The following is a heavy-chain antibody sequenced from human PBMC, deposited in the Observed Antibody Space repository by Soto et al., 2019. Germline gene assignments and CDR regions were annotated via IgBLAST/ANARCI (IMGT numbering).Heavy chain of an antibody. D-gene: IGHD3-10*01. V-gene: IGHV3-23*01. J-gene: IGHJ4*02. Sequence: EVQLLESGGGLVQPGGSLRLSCAASRFTFSSYAMSWVRQAPGKGLEWVSSISAGGGSTYYADSVKGRFTISRDNSKNTLYLQMNSLRAEDTAVYYCARGTGSGSHPLWGQGTLVTVSS. CDR3: ARGTGSGSHPL. CDR1: RFTFSSYA. CDR2: ISAGGGST.